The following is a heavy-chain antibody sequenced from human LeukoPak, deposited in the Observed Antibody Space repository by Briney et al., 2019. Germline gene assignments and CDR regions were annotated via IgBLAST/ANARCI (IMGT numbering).Heavy chain of an antibody. CDR2: ITSSGSTI. V-gene: IGHV3-11*04. CDR1: GFTFGDYY. J-gene: IGHJ4*02. Sequence: GGSLRLSCAASGFTFGDYYMNWIRQAPGEGLEWVSYITSSGSTIYYADSVKGRFTISRDNAKNSLYLQMNSLRAEDTAVYYCARELNWNLDYWGQGTLVTVSS. CDR3: ARELNWNLDY. D-gene: IGHD1-1*01.